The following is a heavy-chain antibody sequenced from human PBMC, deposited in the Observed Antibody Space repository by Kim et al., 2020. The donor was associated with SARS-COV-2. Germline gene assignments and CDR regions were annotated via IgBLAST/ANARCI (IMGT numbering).Heavy chain of an antibody. J-gene: IGHJ4*02. CDR1: GFTFSSHW. V-gene: IGHV3-74*01. Sequence: GGSLRLSCAASGFTFSSHWMHWVRQAPGKGLVWVSRINTDGSMTGYADSVKGRFTISRDNAKNTLYLHMNSLRAEDTAVYSCARGSRGWYGADYWGQGTLVSVSS. D-gene: IGHD6-19*01. CDR3: ARGSRGWYGADY. CDR2: INTDGSMT.